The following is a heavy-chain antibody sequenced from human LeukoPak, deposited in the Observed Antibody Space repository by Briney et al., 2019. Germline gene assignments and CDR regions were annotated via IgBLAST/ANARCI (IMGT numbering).Heavy chain of an antibody. CDR1: GGSFSGYY. V-gene: IGHV4-34*01. Sequence: SETLSLTCAVYGGSFSGYYWSWIRQPPGKGLEWIGEINHSGSTNYNPSLKSRVTISVDTSKNQFSLKLSSVTAADTAVYYCARHRGYIVVVPAAMGQPRRQYYFDYWGQGTLVTVSS. J-gene: IGHJ4*02. CDR2: INHSGST. CDR3: ARHRGYIVVVPAAMGQPRRQYYFDY. D-gene: IGHD2-2*01.